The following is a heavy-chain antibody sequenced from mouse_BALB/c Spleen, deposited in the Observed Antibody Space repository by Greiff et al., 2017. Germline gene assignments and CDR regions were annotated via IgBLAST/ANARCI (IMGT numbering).Heavy chain of an antibody. CDR2: IRLKSNNYAT. CDR1: GFTFSNYW. V-gene: IGHV6-6*02. J-gene: IGHJ3*01. D-gene: IGHD2-2*01. Sequence: EVMLVESGGGLVQPGGSMKLSCVASGFTFSNYWMNWVRQSPEKGLEWVAEIRLKSNNYATHYAESVKGRFTISRDDSKSSVYLQMNNLRAEDTGIYYCTRGGLPFAYWGQGTLVTVSA. CDR3: TRGGLPFAY.